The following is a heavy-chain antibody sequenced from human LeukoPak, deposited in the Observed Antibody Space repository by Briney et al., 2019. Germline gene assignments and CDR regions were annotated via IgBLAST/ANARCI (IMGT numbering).Heavy chain of an antibody. J-gene: IGHJ5*02. Sequence: SETLSLTCAVSGGSISSGGYSWSWIRQPPGKGLEWIGYIYHSGSTYYNPSLKSRVTISVDRSKNQFSLKLSSVTAADTAVYYCAGTSKSQRRFDPWGQGTLVTVSS. CDR1: GGSISSGGYS. V-gene: IGHV4-30-2*01. D-gene: IGHD1-14*01. CDR2: IYHSGST. CDR3: AGTSKSQRRFDP.